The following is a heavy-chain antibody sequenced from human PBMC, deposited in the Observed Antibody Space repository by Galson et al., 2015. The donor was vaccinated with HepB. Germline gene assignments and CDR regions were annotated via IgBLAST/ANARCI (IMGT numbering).Heavy chain of an antibody. CDR1: GFTFSSYW. CDR2: IKQDGSEK. D-gene: IGHD3-10*01. CDR3: AREPRYGSGSYYKRVYWYFDL. J-gene: IGHJ2*01. V-gene: IGHV3-7*03. Sequence: SLRLSCAASGFTFSSYWMSWVRQAPGKGLEWVANIKQDGSEKYYVDSVKGRFTISRDNAKNSLYLQMNSLRAEDTAVYYCAREPRYGSGSYYKRVYWYFDLWGRGTLVTVSS.